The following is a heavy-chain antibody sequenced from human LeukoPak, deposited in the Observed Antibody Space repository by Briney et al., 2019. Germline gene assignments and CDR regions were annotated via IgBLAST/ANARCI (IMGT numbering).Heavy chain of an antibody. J-gene: IGHJ6*02. D-gene: IGHD2-15*01. CDR1: GGSISSYY. V-gene: IGHV4-34*01. Sequence: SETLSLTCTVSGGSISSYYWSWIRQPPGKGLEWIGEINHSGSTNYNPSLKGRVTISVDTSKNQFSLKLSSVTAADTAVYYCAPLGYCSGGSCPSHYGMDVWGQGTTVTVSS. CDR2: INHSGST. CDR3: APLGYCSGGSCPSHYGMDV.